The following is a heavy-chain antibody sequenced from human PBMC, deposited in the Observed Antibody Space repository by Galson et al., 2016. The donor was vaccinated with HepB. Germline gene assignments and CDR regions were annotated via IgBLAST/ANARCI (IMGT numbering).Heavy chain of an antibody. V-gene: IGHV1-24*01. CDR3: ATDREHYCRGDTCYSV. J-gene: IGHJ4*02. Sequence: SVKVSCKVSGYSLTELSMHWVRQTPGKGFEWLGGFDPDDGETIYAPKFQGRVTMTEDTSTDTAYMELSSLHSEDTAVYYCATDREHYCRGDTCYSVWGQGTLVTVSS. D-gene: IGHD2-15*01. CDR1: GYSLTELS. CDR2: FDPDDGET.